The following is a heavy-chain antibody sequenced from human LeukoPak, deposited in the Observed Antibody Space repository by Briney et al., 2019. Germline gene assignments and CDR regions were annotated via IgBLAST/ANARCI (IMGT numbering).Heavy chain of an antibody. D-gene: IGHD4-11*01. Sequence: GGSLRLSCAASGFTVSSNYMSWVRQAPGKGLEWVSVIYSGGSIYYADSVKGRFTISRDNSKNTLYLQMNSLKTEDTAVYYCVTVTTVASWYFQHWGQGTLVTVSS. J-gene: IGHJ1*01. V-gene: IGHV3-53*01. CDR2: IYSGGSI. CDR3: VTVTTVASWYFQH. CDR1: GFTVSSNY.